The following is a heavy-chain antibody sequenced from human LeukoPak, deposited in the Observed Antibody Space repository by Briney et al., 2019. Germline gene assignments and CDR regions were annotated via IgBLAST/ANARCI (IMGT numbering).Heavy chain of an antibody. CDR3: ARDGARYSGSYYNDY. J-gene: IGHJ4*02. Sequence: GGSLRLSCAASGFTFSSYDMQWVGQAPGKGLEYVSAISGNGGTIYYRNSVKGRFTISRDNSKNTLYLQMGSLRAEDMAVYYCARDGARYSGSYYNDYWGQGTLVTASS. CDR1: GFTFSSYD. D-gene: IGHD1-26*01. CDR2: ISGNGGTI. V-gene: IGHV3-64*01.